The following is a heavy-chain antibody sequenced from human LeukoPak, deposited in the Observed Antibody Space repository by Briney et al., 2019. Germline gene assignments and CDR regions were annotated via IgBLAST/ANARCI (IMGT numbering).Heavy chain of an antibody. CDR3: ARDDRELLPLDY. CDR2: INPSGGST. V-gene: IGHV1-46*01. J-gene: IGHJ4*02. D-gene: IGHD1-26*01. CDR1: GYTLTELS. Sequence: ASVKVSCKVSGYTLTELSMHWVRQAPGQGLEWMGIINPSGGSTSYAQKFQGRVAMTRDTSTSTVYMELSSLRSEDTAVYYCARDDRELLPLDYWGQGTLVTVSS.